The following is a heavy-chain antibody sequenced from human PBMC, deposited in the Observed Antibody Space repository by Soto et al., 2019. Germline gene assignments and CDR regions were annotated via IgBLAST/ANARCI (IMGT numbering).Heavy chain of an antibody. V-gene: IGHV1-3*05. CDR1: GYTFTSYA. Sequence: QVQLVQSGAEEKKPGASVKVSCKASGYTFTSYAMHWVRQAPGQRLEWMGWINAGNGNTKYSQKFQGRVTITRDTSXRXAYMEPSSLRSEDTAVYYCARGPSGWYTPGGNWFDPWGQGTLVTVSS. D-gene: IGHD6-19*01. J-gene: IGHJ5*02. CDR2: INAGNGNT. CDR3: ARGPSGWYTPGGNWFDP.